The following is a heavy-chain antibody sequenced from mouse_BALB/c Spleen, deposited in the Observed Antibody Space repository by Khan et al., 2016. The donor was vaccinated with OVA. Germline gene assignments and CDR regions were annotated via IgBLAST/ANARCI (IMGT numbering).Heavy chain of an antibody. CDR3: ARHNYGPFAY. V-gene: IGHV5-9-3*01. CDR2: ISSGGDYT. D-gene: IGHD1-1*01. CDR1: GFTFSTYA. J-gene: IGHJ3*01. Sequence: EVELVESGGGLVKPGGPLKLSCAASGFTFSTYAMSWVRQTPEKRLEWVATISSGGDYTYYPDSVKGRFTISRGNAKNTLYLKMNSLKSEDTAIYYCARHNYGPFAYWGQGTLVTVSA.